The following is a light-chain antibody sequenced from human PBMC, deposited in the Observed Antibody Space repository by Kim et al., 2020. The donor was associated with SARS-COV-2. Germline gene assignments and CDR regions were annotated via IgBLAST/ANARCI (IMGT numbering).Light chain of an antibody. CDR1: QDISNY. CDR2: DAS. V-gene: IGKV1-33*01. J-gene: IGKJ1*01. CDR3: QQYHNVPRT. Sequence: ASVGDRVTITCQASQDISNYLNWFQHKPGKAPKLLIYDASNLETGVPSRFSGGGSGTDFTFTISSLQPEDIATYYCQQYHNVPRTFGQGTKVEIK.